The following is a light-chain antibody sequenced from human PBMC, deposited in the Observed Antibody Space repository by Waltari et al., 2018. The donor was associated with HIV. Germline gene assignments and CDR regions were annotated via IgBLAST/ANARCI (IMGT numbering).Light chain of an antibody. J-gene: IGKJ2*01. CDR3: QQYENWPYT. CDR1: QSVSTN. CDR2: AAS. V-gene: IGKV3-15*01. Sequence: EIFLTQSPATLSVSPGDRATLSCRASQSVSTNLAWYQFKPGQAPRLLIRAASTRASGVPARFSGSGSGAEFTLAISSPQSEDFALYYCQQYENWPYTFGQGTKVEIK.